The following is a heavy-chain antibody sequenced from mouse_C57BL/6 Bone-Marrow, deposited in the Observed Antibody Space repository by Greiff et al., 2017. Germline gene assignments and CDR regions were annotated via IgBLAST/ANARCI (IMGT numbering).Heavy chain of an antibody. CDR3: ARWGYDGYYDYAMDY. V-gene: IGHV1-81*01. Sequence: VKVVESGAELARPGASVKLSCKASGYTFTSYGISWVKQRTGQGLEWIGEIYPRSGNTYYNEKFKGKATLTADKSSRTAYMELRSLTSEDSAVYFCARWGYDGYYDYAMDYWGQGTSVTVSS. J-gene: IGHJ4*01. CDR1: GYTFTSYG. CDR2: IYPRSGNT. D-gene: IGHD2-3*01.